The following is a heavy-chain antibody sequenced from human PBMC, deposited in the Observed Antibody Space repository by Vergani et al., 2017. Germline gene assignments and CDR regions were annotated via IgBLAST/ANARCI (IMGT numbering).Heavy chain of an antibody. CDR2: ITYNGGRT. CDR1: GFTFNIYA. Sequence: EVQLVASGGGLVKPGGSLRLSCAASGFTFNIYAMSWVRQAPGKGLEWVSTITYNGGRTYYADSVTGRFTISRDNSKNTLFLQLKTLRAEDTGVYYCAKDYNIMGALHYWGQGTLVAVSS. J-gene: IGHJ4*02. D-gene: IGHD5-12*01. CDR3: AKDYNIMGALHY. V-gene: IGHV3-23*04.